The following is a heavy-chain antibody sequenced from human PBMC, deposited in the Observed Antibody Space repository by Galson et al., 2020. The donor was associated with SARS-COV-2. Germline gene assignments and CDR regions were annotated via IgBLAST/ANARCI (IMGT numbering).Heavy chain of an antibody. CDR1: GGSLTSGSYY. CDR3: TKEDYGDYGGPWFDP. CDR2: IYISGNT. V-gene: IGHV4-61*02. J-gene: IGHJ5*02. D-gene: IGHD4-17*01. Sequence: LRLSCTVSGGSLTSGSYYWTWIRQPAGKGLGWIGRIYISGNTDYNPSLRSRVTISLDTSKKQFSLKLKSVTAADTAVYYCTKEDYGDYGGPWFDPWGQGTLVTVSS.